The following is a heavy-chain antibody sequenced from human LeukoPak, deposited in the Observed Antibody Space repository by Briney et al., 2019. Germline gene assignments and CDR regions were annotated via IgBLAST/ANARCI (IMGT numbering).Heavy chain of an antibody. Sequence: GRPLRLSCAASGFTFSSYAMHWVRQAPGKGREWVAVISYDGSNKYYADSVKGRFTISRDNSKNTLYLQMNSLRAEDTAVYYCARDLRRLGIAVAGTGGGLDYWGQGTLVTVSS. J-gene: IGHJ4*02. CDR2: ISYDGSNK. CDR1: GFTFSSYA. V-gene: IGHV3-30-3*01. D-gene: IGHD6-19*01. CDR3: ARDLRRLGIAVAGTGGGLDY.